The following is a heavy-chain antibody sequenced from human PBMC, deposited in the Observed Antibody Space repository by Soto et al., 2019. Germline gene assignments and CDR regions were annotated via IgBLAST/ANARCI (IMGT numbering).Heavy chain of an antibody. CDR2: ISYDGSDK. Sequence: QVQLVESGGGVVQPGRSLRLSCAASGFTFSPYTMHWVRQTPDKGLEWVAVISYDGSDKYYAGSVRGRFTISRDNSKNTLFLQMNSLRAEDTALYYCARGGGFCGADCYKGGIDYWGQGALVTVSS. J-gene: IGHJ4*02. CDR1: GFTFSPYT. V-gene: IGHV3-30-3*01. CDR3: ARGGGFCGADCYKGGIDY. D-gene: IGHD2-21*02.